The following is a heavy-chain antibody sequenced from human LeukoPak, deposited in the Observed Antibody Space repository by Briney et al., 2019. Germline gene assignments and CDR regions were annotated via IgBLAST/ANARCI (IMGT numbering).Heavy chain of an antibody. D-gene: IGHD3-9*01. CDR1: GFTFTSSA. Sequence: AASVKVSCKASGFTFTSSAVQWVRQARGQRLEWIGWIVVGSGNTNYAQKFQERVTITRDMSTSTAYMELSSLRSEDTAVYYCAAGALIRYFDWEYAFDIWGQGAMVTVSS. J-gene: IGHJ3*02. CDR2: IVVGSGNT. V-gene: IGHV1-58*01. CDR3: AAGALIRYFDWEYAFDI.